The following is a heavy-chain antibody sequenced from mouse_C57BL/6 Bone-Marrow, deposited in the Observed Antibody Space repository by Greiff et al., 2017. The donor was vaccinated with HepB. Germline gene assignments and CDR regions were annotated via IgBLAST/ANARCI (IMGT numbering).Heavy chain of an antibody. Sequence: QVQLQQSGAELARPGASVKLSCKASGYTFTSYGISWVKQRTGQGLEWIGEIYPRSGNTYYNEKFKGKATLTADKSSSTAYMELRSLTSEDSAVYFCASPYVSNPHYAMDYWGQGTSVTVSS. V-gene: IGHV1-81*01. CDR1: GYTFTSYG. CDR2: IYPRSGNT. D-gene: IGHD2-5*01. J-gene: IGHJ4*01. CDR3: ASPYVSNPHYAMDY.